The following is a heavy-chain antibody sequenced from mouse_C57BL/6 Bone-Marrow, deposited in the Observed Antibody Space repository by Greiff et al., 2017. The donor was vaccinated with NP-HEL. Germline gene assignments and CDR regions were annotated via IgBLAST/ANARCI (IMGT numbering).Heavy chain of an antibody. CDR3: ATSLLRKYYAMDY. J-gene: IGHJ4*01. CDR2: IWTGGGT. V-gene: IGHV2-9-1*01. CDR1: GFSLTSYA. D-gene: IGHD1-2*01. Sequence: VQLVESGPGLVAPSQSLSITCTVSGFSLTSYAISWVRQPPGKGLEWLGVIWTGGGTNYNSALKSRLSISKDNSKSQVFLKMNSLQTDDTARYYCATSLLRKYYAMDYWGQGTSVTVSS.